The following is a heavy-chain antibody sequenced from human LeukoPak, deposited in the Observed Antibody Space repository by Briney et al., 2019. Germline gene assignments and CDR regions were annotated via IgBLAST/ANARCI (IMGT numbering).Heavy chain of an antibody. Sequence: SETLSLTCAVYNGFDNLYFMLVRQPPGKGLEWIGSIYYSGSTYYNPSLKSRVTISVDTSKNQFSLKLSSVTAADTAVYYCARMTDDYWGQGTLVTVSS. J-gene: IGHJ4*02. CDR3: ARMTDDY. V-gene: IGHV4-39*01. CDR1: NGFDNLYFM. CDR2: IYYSGST.